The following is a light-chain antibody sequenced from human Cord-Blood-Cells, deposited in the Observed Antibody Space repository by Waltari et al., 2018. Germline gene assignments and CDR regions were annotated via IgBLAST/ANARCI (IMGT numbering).Light chain of an antibody. CDR1: SSDVGSYNL. CDR2: EGS. CDR3: CSYAGSSTLV. Sequence: QSALTQSASVSGSPGQSITISCTGTSSDVGSYNLVSWYHQHPGKAPKLMIYEGSKRPSGVSNRFSGSKSGNTASLTISGLQAEDEADYYCCSYAGSSTLVFGGGTKLTVL. J-gene: IGLJ3*02. V-gene: IGLV2-23*01.